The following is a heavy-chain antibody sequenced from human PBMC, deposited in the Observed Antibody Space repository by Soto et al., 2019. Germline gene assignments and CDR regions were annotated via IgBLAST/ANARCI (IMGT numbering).Heavy chain of an antibody. CDR3: ARRLRVRILEWGRSGMEV. CDR2: MNPNSGNT. J-gene: IGHJ6*01. D-gene: IGHD3-3*01. CDR1: GYTFTSYD. V-gene: IGHV1-8*01. Sequence: ASVKVSCKASGYTFTSYDINWVRQATGQGLEWMGWMNPNSGNTGYAQKFQGRVTMTRNTSISTAYMELSSLRSEDTAVYYCARRLRVRILEWGRSGMEVWGQGNTVTVSS.